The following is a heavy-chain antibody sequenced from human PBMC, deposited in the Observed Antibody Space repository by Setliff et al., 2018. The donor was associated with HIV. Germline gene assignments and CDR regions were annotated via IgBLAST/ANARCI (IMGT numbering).Heavy chain of an antibody. CDR1: GGSISRSSYY. J-gene: IGHJ5*02. V-gene: IGHV4-39*01. Sequence: SETLSLTCTVSGGSISRSSYYWGWIRQPPGKGLEWIGSIYYSGSTYYNPALKSRVTISVDTSKNQVSLKLSSVTAAEPALYYCASRVLGYCRSTSCLNWFDPWGQGTLVTVSS. D-gene: IGHD2-2*01. CDR3: ASRVLGYCRSTSCLNWFDP. CDR2: IYYSGST.